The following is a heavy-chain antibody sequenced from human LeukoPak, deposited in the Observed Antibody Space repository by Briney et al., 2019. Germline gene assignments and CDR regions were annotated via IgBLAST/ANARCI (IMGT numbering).Heavy chain of an antibody. V-gene: IGHV1-46*01. CDR3: ASLKWYCSSTSCYHPPEDQNYYMDV. D-gene: IGHD2-2*01. J-gene: IGHJ6*03. Sequence: ASVKVSCKASGYTFTSYYMHWVRQAPGQGLEWMGIINPSGGSTSYAQKFQGRVTMTRDMSTSTDYMELSSLRSDDTAVYYCASLKWYCSSTSCYHPPEDQNYYMDVWGKGTTVTVSS. CDR2: INPSGGST. CDR1: GYTFTSYY.